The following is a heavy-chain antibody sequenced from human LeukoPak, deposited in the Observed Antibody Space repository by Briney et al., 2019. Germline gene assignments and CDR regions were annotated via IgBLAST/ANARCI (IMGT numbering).Heavy chain of an antibody. Sequence: ASVKVSCKASGYTFTSYDINWVRQAPGQGLEWMGWMNPNSGNTGYAQKFQGRVTITRNTSISTAYMELSSLRSEDTAVYYCARGTYSSSWYYYYYYYMDVWGKGTTVTVSS. CDR3: ARGTYSSSWYYYYYYYMDV. CDR2: MNPNSGNT. CDR1: GYTFTSYD. J-gene: IGHJ6*03. D-gene: IGHD6-13*01. V-gene: IGHV1-8*03.